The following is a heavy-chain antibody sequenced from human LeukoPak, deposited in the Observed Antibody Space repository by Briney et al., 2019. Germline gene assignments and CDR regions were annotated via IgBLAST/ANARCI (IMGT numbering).Heavy chain of an antibody. Sequence: GGSLRLSCAVSGFRVTNDYMNWVRQAPGKGLEWVSIIYAGGSTYYADSVKGGFTISRDSSNNTLFLQMSNLRADDSGLYYCATDIRSSPLGFWGHGTLVTVSS. CDR2: IYAGGST. V-gene: IGHV3-66*01. CDR3: ATDIRSSPLGF. J-gene: IGHJ4*01. CDR1: GFRVTNDY. D-gene: IGHD3-9*01.